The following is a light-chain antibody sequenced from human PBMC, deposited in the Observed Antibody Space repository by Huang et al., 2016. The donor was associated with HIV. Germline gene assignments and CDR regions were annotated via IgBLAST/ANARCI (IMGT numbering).Light chain of an antibody. CDR2: GAS. V-gene: IGKV3-20*01. Sequence: IVLTQTPGTLSLSPGERATLSCRARQSVTNSYLAWYQHRPGQAPRLLICGASSRATGVPDRFSGSGSGTDFTLTITRLEPEDFGVYYCQQYSDSPFTFGGGTKVEIK. CDR3: QQYSDSPFT. CDR1: QSVTNSY. J-gene: IGKJ4*01.